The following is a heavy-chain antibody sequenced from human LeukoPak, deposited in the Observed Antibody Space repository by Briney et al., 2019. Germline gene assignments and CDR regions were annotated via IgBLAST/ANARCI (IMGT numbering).Heavy chain of an antibody. J-gene: IGHJ5*02. CDR1: GGSVSSSSHY. Sequence: SETLSLTCTVSGGSVSSSSHYWGWIRQPPGKGLEWIGSIYYSGDTYHNPSLKSRVTTSVDTSKSQFSLRLSSVTAADTAVYYCARLVTTVTKGNWFDPWGQGTLVTVSS. V-gene: IGHV4-39*01. CDR3: ARLVTTVTKGNWFDP. CDR2: IYYSGDT. D-gene: IGHD4-17*01.